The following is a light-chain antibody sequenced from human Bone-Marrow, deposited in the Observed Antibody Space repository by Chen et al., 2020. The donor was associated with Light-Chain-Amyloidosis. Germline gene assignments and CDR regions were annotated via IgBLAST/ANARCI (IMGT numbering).Light chain of an antibody. V-gene: IGKV3-20*01. CDR2: GSS. J-gene: IGKJ4*01. Sequence: EIVLTQSPGTLSLSPGEGANLSCRASQTISSNYLTWYQQKFGQAPRFLIYGSSSRATGIPDRFTGSGSGTDFNLTINRLEPEDFAMYYCQRYGTSPLTFGGGTKVEIK. CDR1: QTISSNY. CDR3: QRYGTSPLT.